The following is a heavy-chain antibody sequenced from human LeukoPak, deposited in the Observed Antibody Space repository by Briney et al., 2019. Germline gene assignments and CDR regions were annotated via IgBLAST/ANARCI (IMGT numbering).Heavy chain of an antibody. J-gene: IGHJ4*02. CDR1: GGTFSSYA. Sequence: SVKVSCKASGGTFSSYAISWVRQAPGQGLEWRGRIIPILGIANYAQKFQGRVTITADKSTSTAYMELSSLRSEDTAVYYCARGEYYHDSSGYYFDGYWGQGTLVTVSS. CDR3: ARGEYYHDSSGYYFDGY. V-gene: IGHV1-69*04. CDR2: IIPILGIA. D-gene: IGHD3-22*01.